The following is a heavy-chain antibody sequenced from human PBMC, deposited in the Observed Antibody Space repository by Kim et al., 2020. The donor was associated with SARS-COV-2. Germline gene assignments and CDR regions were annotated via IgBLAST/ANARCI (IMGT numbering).Heavy chain of an antibody. CDR1: GYTFTTYG. CDR3: ARVEVTTSYRYFGLDV. D-gene: IGHD4-17*01. V-gene: IGHV1-3*01. J-gene: IGHJ6*02. Sequence: ASVKVSSKASGYTFTTYGMHWVRQAPGQRLEWMAWINAGNGNTKYSQKFQGRVTLTRDTSASTAYMELSSLRSEDTAVYYCARVEVTTSYRYFGLDVWGQGTTVTVSS. CDR2: INAGNGNT.